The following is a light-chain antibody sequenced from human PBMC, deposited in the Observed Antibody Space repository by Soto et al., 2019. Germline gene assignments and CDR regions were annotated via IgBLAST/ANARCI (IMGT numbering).Light chain of an antibody. CDR1: SSNIGANYD. CDR3: QSYDSSLNVYV. J-gene: IGLJ1*01. V-gene: IGLV1-40*01. Sequence: QSVLTQPPSVSGAPGQRVTISCTGSSSNIGANYDVLWYQQLPGTAPKVLIYGDSNRPSGVPDRFSGSKSGTSASLAISGLQAEDEADYYCQSYDSSLNVYVFGPGTKLTVL. CDR2: GDS.